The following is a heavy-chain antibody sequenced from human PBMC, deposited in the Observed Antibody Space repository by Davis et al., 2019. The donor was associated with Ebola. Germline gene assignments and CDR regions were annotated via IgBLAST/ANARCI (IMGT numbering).Heavy chain of an antibody. CDR2: FRHGGRT. CDR3: ARHAAYCDHATCFSFDD. Sequence: SETLSLTCTVSGVSISDGRFHWGWVRQPPGKGLEWIGSFRHGGRTYCNSPLESRLTVSADTSSNQLSLKLSSVTAADTALYFCARHAAYCDHATCFSFDDWGQGTLVTVSS. CDR1: GVSISDGRFH. J-gene: IGHJ4*02. V-gene: IGHV4-39*01. D-gene: IGHD2-21*01.